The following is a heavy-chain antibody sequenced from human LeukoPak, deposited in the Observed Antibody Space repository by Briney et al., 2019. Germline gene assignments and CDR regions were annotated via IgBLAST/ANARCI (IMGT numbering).Heavy chain of an antibody. CDR3: MGADYGGH. CDR1: GGSFSDTY. Sequence: SETLSLTCAVYGGSFSDTYWNWIRQPPGKGLEWIGEINHSGSTTYSPSLKSRVTISVDNSKNQFSLKLNSVTAADTAVYYCMGADYGGHWGQGTLVTVSS. V-gene: IGHV4-34*03. CDR2: INHSGST. J-gene: IGHJ4*02. D-gene: IGHD4-17*01.